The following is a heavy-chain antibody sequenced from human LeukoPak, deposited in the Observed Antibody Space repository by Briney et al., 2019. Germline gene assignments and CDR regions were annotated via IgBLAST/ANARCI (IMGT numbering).Heavy chain of an antibody. CDR3: ATDLGGYSYGSSGY. D-gene: IGHD5-18*01. Sequence: GASVKVSCKASGYTFTSYGISWVRQAPGQGLEWMGWISAYNGNTNYAQKLQGRVTMTTDTSTSTAYMELRSLRSDDTAVYYCATDLGGYSYGSSGYWGQGTLVTVSS. V-gene: IGHV1-18*01. CDR1: GYTFTSYG. CDR2: ISAYNGNT. J-gene: IGHJ4*02.